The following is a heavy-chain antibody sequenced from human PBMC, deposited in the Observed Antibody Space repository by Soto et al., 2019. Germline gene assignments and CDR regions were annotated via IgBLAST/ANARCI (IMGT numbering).Heavy chain of an antibody. Sequence: SGPTLVNPTQTLTLTCTFSGFSLSTSGMCVSWIRQPPGKALEWLALIDWDDDKYYSTSLKTRLTISKDTSKNQVVLTTTNMDPVDTATYYCARISSAYYYDSSGSYAFEIWGQGTMVTVSS. CDR1: GFSLSTSGMC. J-gene: IGHJ3*02. V-gene: IGHV2-70*01. CDR3: ARISSAYYYDSSGSYAFEI. CDR2: IDWDDDK. D-gene: IGHD3-22*01.